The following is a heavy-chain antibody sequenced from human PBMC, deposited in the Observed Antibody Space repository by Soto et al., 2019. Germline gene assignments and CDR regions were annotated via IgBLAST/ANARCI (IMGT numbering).Heavy chain of an antibody. D-gene: IGHD3-22*01. CDR2: ISFTGGT. CDR1: GGSVSSGAYY. CDR3: SRGGHYYESVI. J-gene: IGHJ4*02. V-gene: IGHV4-61*08. Sequence: QVQLQESGPGLVKPSETLSLTCGVFGGSVSSGAYYWTWTRQAPGKGLEWIGYISFTGGTTYNPPLRRGVAIAVDTSKKQFSLRLRSATAADTAFFYCSRGGHYYESVIWGRGMLVAVSP.